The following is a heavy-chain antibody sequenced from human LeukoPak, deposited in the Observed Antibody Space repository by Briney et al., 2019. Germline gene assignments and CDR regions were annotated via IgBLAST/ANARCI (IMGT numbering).Heavy chain of an antibody. V-gene: IGHV4-34*01. CDR1: GGSFSGYY. J-gene: IGHJ4*02. CDR2: INHSGST. Sequence: SETLSLTCAVYGGSFSGYYWSWIRQPPGKGLEWIGEINHSGSTNYNPSLKRRVTISVDTSKNQFSLKLSSVTAADTAVYYCARSGFGVVAYFDYWGQGTLVTVSS. D-gene: IGHD3-3*01. CDR3: ARSGFGVVAYFDY.